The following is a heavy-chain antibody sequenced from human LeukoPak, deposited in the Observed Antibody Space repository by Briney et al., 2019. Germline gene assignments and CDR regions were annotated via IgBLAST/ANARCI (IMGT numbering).Heavy chain of an antibody. CDR1: GGSISSYH. CDR2: IYTSGST. V-gene: IGHV4-4*07. J-gene: IGHJ4*02. Sequence: SETLSLTCTVSGGSISSYHWSWIRQPAGKGLEWIGRIYTSGSTNYNPSLKSRVTMSVDASKNQFSLKLSSVTAADTAVYYCARTVGYCSSTSCSYFDYWGQGTLVTVSS. D-gene: IGHD2-2*03. CDR3: ARTVGYCSSTSCSYFDY.